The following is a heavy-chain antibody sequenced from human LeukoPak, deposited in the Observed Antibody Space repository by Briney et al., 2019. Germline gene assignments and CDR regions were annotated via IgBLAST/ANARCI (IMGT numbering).Heavy chain of an antibody. Sequence: GGSLRLSCAASGFTFSVYAMSWVRQAPGKGLEWVSAISGSGGSTYYADSVKGRFTISRDNSKNTLYLQMNSLRAEDTAVYYCATFQIVVVPAAEDFDYWGQGTLVTVSS. CDR3: ATFQIVVVPAAEDFDY. V-gene: IGHV3-23*01. J-gene: IGHJ4*02. CDR1: GFTFSVYA. CDR2: ISGSGGST. D-gene: IGHD2-2*01.